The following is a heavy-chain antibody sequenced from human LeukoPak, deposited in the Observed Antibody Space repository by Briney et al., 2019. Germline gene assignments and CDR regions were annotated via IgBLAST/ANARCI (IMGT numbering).Heavy chain of an antibody. CDR1: GCTFTSYG. Sequence: GASVKVSCKASGCTFTSYGISWVRQAPGQGLEWMGWISAYNGNTNYAQKLQGRVTMTTDTSTSTAYMELRSLRSDDTAVYYCARRAYYYDSSGYYHEGPFDYWGQGTLVTVSS. D-gene: IGHD3-22*01. V-gene: IGHV1-18*01. CDR3: ARRAYYYDSSGYYHEGPFDY. J-gene: IGHJ4*02. CDR2: ISAYNGNT.